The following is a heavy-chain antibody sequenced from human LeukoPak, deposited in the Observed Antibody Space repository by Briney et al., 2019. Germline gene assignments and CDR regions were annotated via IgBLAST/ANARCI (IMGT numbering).Heavy chain of an antibody. CDR1: GFTFSDYY. D-gene: IGHD3-10*01. V-gene: IGHV3-11*06. Sequence: TGGSLRLSCAASGFTFSDYYMSWIRQAPGKGLQWVSYTSSGSSYTNYADSVKGRFTISRDNAKNSLYLQMNGLRDEDTAVYYCARDLVRGTSDYWGQGTLVTVSS. CDR3: ARDLVRGTSDY. CDR2: TSSGSSYT. J-gene: IGHJ4*02.